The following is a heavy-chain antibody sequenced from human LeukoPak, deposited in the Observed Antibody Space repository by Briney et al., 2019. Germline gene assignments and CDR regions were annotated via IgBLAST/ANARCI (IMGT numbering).Heavy chain of an antibody. D-gene: IGHD3-10*01. CDR3: ARRWLGDPYGMDV. J-gene: IGHJ6*02. CDR1: GFIFSNFA. CDR2: IGGVSESF. V-gene: IGHV3-23*01. Sequence: GGSLRLSCAASGFIFSNFAMTWVRQAPGKGLEWVSIIGGVSESFYYADSVKGRFTVSRDNSKDTLYLQINNLRDEDTAVYYCARRWLGDPYGMDVWGQGTLVTVSS.